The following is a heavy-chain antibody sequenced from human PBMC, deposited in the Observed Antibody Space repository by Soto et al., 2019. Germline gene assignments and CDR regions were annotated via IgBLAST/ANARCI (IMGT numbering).Heavy chain of an antibody. V-gene: IGHV4-34*01. Sequence: SETLSLTCSVYGGSFSGYYWSWIRQPPGKGLEWIGEINHSGSTYYNPSLKSRVTISVDTSKNQFSLKLSSVTAADTAVYYCALPREGGSPPREVGSDP. D-gene: IGHD6-13*01. CDR1: GGSFSGYY. CDR2: INHSGST. J-gene: IGHJ5*02. CDR3: ALPREGGSPPREVGSDP.